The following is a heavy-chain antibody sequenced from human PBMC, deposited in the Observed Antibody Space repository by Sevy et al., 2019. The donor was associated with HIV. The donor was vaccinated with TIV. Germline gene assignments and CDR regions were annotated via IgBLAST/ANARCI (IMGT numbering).Heavy chain of an antibody. Sequence: GGSLRLSCAASGLTFSDYYMSWIRQAPGKGLEWLSYISSSGTTLYSAHSVKGRFAISRDNAKNSLYLQMNSLRAEDTAVYFCVGRRYNYTYSWSYHFDYWGQGALVTVSS. J-gene: IGHJ4*02. CDR3: VGRRYNYTYSWSYHFDY. CDR2: ISSSGTTL. V-gene: IGHV3-11*01. CDR1: GLTFSDYY. D-gene: IGHD5-18*01.